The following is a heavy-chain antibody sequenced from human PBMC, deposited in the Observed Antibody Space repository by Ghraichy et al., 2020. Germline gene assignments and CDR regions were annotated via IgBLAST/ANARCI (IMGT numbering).Heavy chain of an antibody. CDR1: GFTFSSFW. CDR3: TRDWRNGGFDR. V-gene: IGHV3-74*01. J-gene: IGHJ5*02. Sequence: GGSLRLSCEGSGFTFSSFWMFWVRQRPGKGLEWVSRINGEGSSLDYADSVKGRFTVSRDNAKSTLYLQMSSLKVEDTAVYYCTRDWRNGGFDRWGQGSLVAVSS. CDR2: INGEGSSL. D-gene: IGHD3-3*01.